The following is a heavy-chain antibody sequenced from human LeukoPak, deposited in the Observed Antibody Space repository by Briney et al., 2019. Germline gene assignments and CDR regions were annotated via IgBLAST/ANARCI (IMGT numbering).Heavy chain of an antibody. V-gene: IGHV3-43*02. CDR1: GFTFDDCA. Sequence: PGGSLRLSCAASGFTFDDCAMHWVRQAPGKGLEWVSLISGDGGSTYYADSVKGRFTISRDNSKNSLYLQMNSLRTEDTALYYCAKAKAHYYDSSGYHSGNAFDIWGQGTMVTVSS. CDR3: AKAKAHYYDSSGYHSGNAFDI. J-gene: IGHJ3*02. CDR2: ISGDGGST. D-gene: IGHD3-22*01.